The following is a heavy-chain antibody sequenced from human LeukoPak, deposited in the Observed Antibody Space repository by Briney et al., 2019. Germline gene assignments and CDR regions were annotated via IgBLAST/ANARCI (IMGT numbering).Heavy chain of an antibody. Sequence: SETLSLTCTVSGGSISSYYWSWIRQPPGEGLEWIGYIYYSGSTNYNPSLKSRVTISVDTSKNQFSLKLSSVTAADTAVYYCARQRYITMVRGVTSYFDYWGQGTLVTVSS. CDR3: ARQRYITMVRGVTSYFDY. J-gene: IGHJ4*02. D-gene: IGHD3-10*01. CDR2: IYYSGST. V-gene: IGHV4-59*08. CDR1: GGSISSYY.